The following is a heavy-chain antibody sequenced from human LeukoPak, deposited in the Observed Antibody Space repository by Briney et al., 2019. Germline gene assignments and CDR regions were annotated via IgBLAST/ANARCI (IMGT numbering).Heavy chain of an antibody. Sequence: GGSLRLSCAASGFTFSTYAMSWVRQAPGKGLEWVSTISGSGGSTYYADSVKGRFTISRDNSKNTLYLQMNNLRAEDTAVYSCAKDRYGDYAYHYYGMDVWGQGTTVTVSS. J-gene: IGHJ6*02. D-gene: IGHD4-17*01. CDR2: ISGSGGST. CDR3: AKDRYGDYAYHYYGMDV. V-gene: IGHV3-23*01. CDR1: GFTFSTYA.